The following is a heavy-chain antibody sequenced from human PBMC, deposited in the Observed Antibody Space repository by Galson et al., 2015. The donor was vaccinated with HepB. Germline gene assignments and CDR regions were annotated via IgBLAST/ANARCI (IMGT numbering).Heavy chain of an antibody. Sequence: SVTVSCKASGGTFSSYAISWVRQAPGQGLEWMGGIIPIFGTANYAQKFQGRVTITADESTSTAYMELSSLRSEDTAVYYCAESDVDTAMSHGFDYWGQGTLVTVSS. CDR1: GGTFSSYA. D-gene: IGHD5-18*01. CDR3: AESDVDTAMSHGFDY. V-gene: IGHV1-69*13. CDR2: IIPIFGTA. J-gene: IGHJ4*02.